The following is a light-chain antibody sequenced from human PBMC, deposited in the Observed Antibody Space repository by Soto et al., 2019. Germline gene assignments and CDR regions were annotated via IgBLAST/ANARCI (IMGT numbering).Light chain of an antibody. Sequence: DIPITQSPSTLSGSVGDRVTSTCRASQSISSWLAWYQQKPGKAPKLLIYDASSLESGVPSRFSGSGSGTEFTLTISSLQPDDFATYYCQQYNSYSLTVGEGTKVDI. V-gene: IGKV1-5*01. CDR1: QSISSW. CDR3: QQYNSYSLT. J-gene: IGKJ4*01. CDR2: DAS.